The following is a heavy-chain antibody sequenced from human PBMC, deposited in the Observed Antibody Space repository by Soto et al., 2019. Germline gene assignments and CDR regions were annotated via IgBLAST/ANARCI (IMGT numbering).Heavy chain of an antibody. D-gene: IGHD6-13*01. J-gene: IGHJ4*02. Sequence: QVQLVESGGGVVQPGRSLRLSCAASGFTFSSYAMHWVRQAPGKGLEWVAVISYDGSNKYYADSVKGRFTISRDNSKNTVYLQMNSLRAEDTAVYYCARDAQQLGYIDYWGQGTLVTVSS. CDR3: ARDAQQLGYIDY. CDR2: ISYDGSNK. V-gene: IGHV3-30-3*01. CDR1: GFTFSSYA.